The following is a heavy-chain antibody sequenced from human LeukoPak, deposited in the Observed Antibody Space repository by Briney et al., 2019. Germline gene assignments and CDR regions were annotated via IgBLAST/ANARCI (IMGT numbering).Heavy chain of an antibody. CDR3: ARGLESSSCDGFPGAVNWFDP. CDR1: GYTFTSYD. V-gene: IGHV1-8*01. Sequence: GASVKVSCKASGYTFTSYDINWVRQATGQGLEWMGWMNPYSGNTGYAEKFQGRVTMTRNTSISTAYMELSSLRSEDTAVYYCARGLESSSCDGFPGAVNWFDPWGQGTLVTVSS. D-gene: IGHD6-13*01. CDR2: MNPYSGNT. J-gene: IGHJ5*02.